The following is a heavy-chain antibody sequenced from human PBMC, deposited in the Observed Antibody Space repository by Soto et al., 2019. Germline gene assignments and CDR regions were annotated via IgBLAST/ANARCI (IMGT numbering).Heavy chain of an antibody. J-gene: IGHJ4*02. CDR1: GFTFTSHG. CDR3: GASYYYDSGGHYAAVKPLDY. V-gene: IGHV3-30*03. Sequence: QVQLVESGGGVVQPGRSLRLSCAASGFTFTSHGMHWVRQAPGKGLEWVAVISYDGSNKYYADSVKGRFTISRDNSKNTLYLQMNSLRDEDAAVYHCGASYYYDSGGHYAAVKPLDYWGQGTLVTVSS. D-gene: IGHD3-22*01. CDR2: ISYDGSNK.